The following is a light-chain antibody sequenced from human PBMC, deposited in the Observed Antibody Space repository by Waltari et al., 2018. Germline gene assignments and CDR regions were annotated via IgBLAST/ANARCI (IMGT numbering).Light chain of an antibody. V-gene: IGLV1-44*01. J-gene: IGLJ2*01. CDR3: ATWDNSLDAVV. CDR1: SSNSGTSG. Sequence: QSVLPQPPPAAWTPGQRVTIPSSGGSSNSGTSGVNWYPQLPGAAPKLLIPGHDQRPSGVPDRFSASKSGTSSSLAISGLQFEDEAEYYCATWDNSLDAVVFGGGTKLTVL. CDR2: GHD.